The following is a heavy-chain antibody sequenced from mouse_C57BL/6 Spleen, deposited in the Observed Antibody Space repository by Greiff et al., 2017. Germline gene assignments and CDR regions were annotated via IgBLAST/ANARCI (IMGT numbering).Heavy chain of an antibody. J-gene: IGHJ4*01. CDR1: GYTFTSYW. CDR2: IHPNSGST. CDR3: AGDYDEGLYAMDY. D-gene: IGHD2-4*01. V-gene: IGHV1-64*01. Sequence: QVHVKQPGAELVKPGASVKLSCKASGYTFTSYWMHWVKQRPGQGLEWIGMIHPNSGSTNYNEKFKSKATLTVDKSSSTAYMQLSSLTSEDSAVYYCAGDYDEGLYAMDYWGQGTSVTVSS.